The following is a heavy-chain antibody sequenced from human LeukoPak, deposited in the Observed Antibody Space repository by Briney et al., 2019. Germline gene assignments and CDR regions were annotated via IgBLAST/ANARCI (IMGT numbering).Heavy chain of an antibody. Sequence: GASVKVSCKTSGYFFPSYGISWVRQAPGQGLEWIGWITPSNGNTHYAQNFQGRVTVTTDTSTSTVYMELGSLRSDDAAVYYCARGGHEYQLLYMFDPWGQGTLVTVSS. D-gene: IGHD2-2*02. CDR1: GYFFPSYG. CDR2: ITPSNGNT. J-gene: IGHJ5*02. V-gene: IGHV1-18*01. CDR3: ARGGHEYQLLYMFDP.